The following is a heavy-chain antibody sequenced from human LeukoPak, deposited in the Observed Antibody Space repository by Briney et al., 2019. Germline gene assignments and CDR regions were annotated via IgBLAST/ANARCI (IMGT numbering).Heavy chain of an antibody. J-gene: IGHJ4*02. CDR3: AKGSIAVAGTLGLDY. Sequence: GGSLRLSCAASGFTFSSYWMSWVRQAPGKGLEWVSGISWNSGSIGYADSVKGRFTISRDNAKNSLYLQMNSLRAEDTALYYCAKGSIAVAGTLGLDYWGQGTLVTVSS. V-gene: IGHV3-9*01. D-gene: IGHD6-19*01. CDR2: ISWNSGSI. CDR1: GFTFSSYW.